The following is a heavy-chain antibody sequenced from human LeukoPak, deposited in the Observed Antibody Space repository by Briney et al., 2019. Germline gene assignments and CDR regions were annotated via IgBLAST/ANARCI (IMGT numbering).Heavy chain of an antibody. CDR1: GFTFSSYS. J-gene: IGHJ4*02. CDR3: ARDLGVENCSSTSCRL. Sequence: GGSLRLSCTASGFTFSSYSMNWVRQAPGKGLEWVSSISSSSSYIYYADSVKGRFTISRDNAKNSLYLQMNSLRAEDTAVYYCARDLGVENCSSTSCRLRGQGTLVTVSS. D-gene: IGHD2-2*01. CDR2: ISSSSSYI. V-gene: IGHV3-21*01.